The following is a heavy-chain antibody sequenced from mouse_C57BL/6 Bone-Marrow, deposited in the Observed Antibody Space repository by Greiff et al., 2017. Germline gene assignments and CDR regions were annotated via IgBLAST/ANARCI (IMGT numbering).Heavy chain of an antibody. Sequence: QVHLQQSGAELVRPGASVTLSCKASGYTFTDYEMHWVKQTPVHGLEWIGAIDPETGGTAYNQKFKGKAILTADKSSSTAYMELRSLTSEDSAVYYCTRTSYSNAWFAYWGQGTLVTVSA. CDR3: TRTSYSNAWFAY. CDR1: GYTFTDYE. V-gene: IGHV1-15*01. CDR2: IDPETGGT. J-gene: IGHJ3*01. D-gene: IGHD2-5*01.